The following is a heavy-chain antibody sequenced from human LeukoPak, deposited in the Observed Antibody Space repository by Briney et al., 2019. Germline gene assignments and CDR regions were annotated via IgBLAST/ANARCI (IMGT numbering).Heavy chain of an antibody. D-gene: IGHD5-12*01. V-gene: IGHV4-4*07. J-gene: IGHJ4*02. CDR3: ARVGGYDADLFDY. CDR2: IYASGST. Sequence: SETLSLTCTVSGGSISSHYWSWIRQPAGKGLEWIGRIYASGSTYYNPSLKSRVTISVDTSKNQFSLKLSSVTAADTAVYYCARVGGYDADLFDYWGQGTLVTVSS. CDR1: GGSISSHY.